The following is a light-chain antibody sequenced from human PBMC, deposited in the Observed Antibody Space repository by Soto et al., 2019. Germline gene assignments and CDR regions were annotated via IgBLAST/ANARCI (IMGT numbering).Light chain of an antibody. V-gene: IGKV2-30*02. Sequence: DVVMTQSPLSLPVTLGQPASISCRSSQSLGHSDGNTYLSWFQQRPGQSPRRLIFKVSRRDSGVPDRFSGSWSVTDFTLKISRVEAEDVGIYYCMQGTHSYTFGQGTRLDIK. CDR3: MQGTHSYT. J-gene: IGKJ2*01. CDR2: KVS. CDR1: QSLGHSDGNTY.